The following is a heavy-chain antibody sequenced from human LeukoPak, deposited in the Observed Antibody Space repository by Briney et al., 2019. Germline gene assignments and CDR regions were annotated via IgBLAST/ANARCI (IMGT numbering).Heavy chain of an antibody. Sequence: PSETLSLTCAVSGGSFSHYYWTWIRQPPGKGLEWIGYIYYSGSTNYNPSLKSRVTISVDTSKNQFSLKLSSVTAADTAVYYCARGQQWLGPFDYWGQGTLVTVSS. CDR2: IYYSGST. CDR1: GGSFSHYY. CDR3: ARGQQWLGPFDY. D-gene: IGHD6-19*01. J-gene: IGHJ4*02. V-gene: IGHV4-59*01.